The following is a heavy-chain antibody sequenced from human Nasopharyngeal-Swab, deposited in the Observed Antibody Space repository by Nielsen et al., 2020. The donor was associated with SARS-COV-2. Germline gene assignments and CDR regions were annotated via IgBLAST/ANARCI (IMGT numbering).Heavy chain of an antibody. D-gene: IGHD6-19*01. Sequence: GESLKISCAASGFTFDNAWMNWVRQAPGKGLEWVGRIKTKTDGGTTDYAAPVKGRFTISRDDSKNTLYLQMNSLKTEDTAVYYCTTVVAVAGRPSFVDYWGQGTLVTVSS. V-gene: IGHV3-15*01. CDR3: TTVVAVAGRPSFVDY. CDR1: GFTFDNAW. CDR2: IKTKTDGGTT. J-gene: IGHJ4*02.